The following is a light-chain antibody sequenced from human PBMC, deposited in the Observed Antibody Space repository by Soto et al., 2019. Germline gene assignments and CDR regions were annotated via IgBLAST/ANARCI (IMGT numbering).Light chain of an antibody. CDR2: SNN. J-gene: IGLJ1*01. CDR3: ASWDVTLNGLYV. Sequence: QPMLTQPPSASGTPGQRVTISCSGSSSNIGSGTVNWYQQLPGAAPKLLIYSNNQRPSGVPDRFSGSKSGTSASLAISGLQSEDEADYYCASWDVTLNGLYVFGTGTKLTVL. V-gene: IGLV1-44*01. CDR1: SSNIGSGT.